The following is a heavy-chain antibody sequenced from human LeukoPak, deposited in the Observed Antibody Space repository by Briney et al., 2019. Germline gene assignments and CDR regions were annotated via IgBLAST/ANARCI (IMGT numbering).Heavy chain of an antibody. Sequence: TGGSLRLSCAASGFTVSSNYMSWVRQAPGKGLEWVSVIYSGGSTYYADSVKGRFTISRDNSKNKLYLQMNSLRAEDTAVYYCARDLLTYDFWSGYGYWGQGTLVTVSS. V-gene: IGHV3-66*02. CDR1: GFTVSSNY. J-gene: IGHJ4*02. D-gene: IGHD3-3*01. CDR3: ARDLLTYDFWSGYGY. CDR2: IYSGGST.